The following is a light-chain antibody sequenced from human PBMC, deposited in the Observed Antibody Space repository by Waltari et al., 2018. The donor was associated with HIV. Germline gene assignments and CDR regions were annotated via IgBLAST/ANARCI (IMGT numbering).Light chain of an antibody. CDR2: EDS. J-gene: IGLJ3*02. V-gene: IGLV3-10*01. Sequence: SYELTQPPSVSVSPGQTARNTCPGDALPKKYAYWYQQRSGQAPVLVIDEDSKRPSGIPERFSGSSSGTMVTLTISGAQVEDEADYYCYSTDITSHQRVFGGGTKLTVL. CDR3: YSTDITSHQRV. CDR1: ALPKKY.